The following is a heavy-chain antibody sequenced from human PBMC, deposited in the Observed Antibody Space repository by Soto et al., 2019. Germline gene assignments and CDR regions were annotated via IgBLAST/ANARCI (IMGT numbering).Heavy chain of an antibody. Sequence: QVQLVESGGGVVQPGRSLRLSCAASGFTFSSYGMHWVRQAPGKGLEWVAVISNDGSNKYYADSVKGRCTISRDNSKNPAYLQMNSLRAEDTAVYYCAKDHYRTTVTTVDYWGQGTLVTVSS. CDR2: ISNDGSNK. D-gene: IGHD4-17*01. CDR1: GFTFSSYG. J-gene: IGHJ4*02. V-gene: IGHV3-30*18. CDR3: AKDHYRTTVTTVDY.